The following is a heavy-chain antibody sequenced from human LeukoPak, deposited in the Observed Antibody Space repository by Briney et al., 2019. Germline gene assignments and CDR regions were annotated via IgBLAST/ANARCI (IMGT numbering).Heavy chain of an antibody. D-gene: IGHD1-26*01. CDR3: ASPGLVGATRDAFDI. Sequence: PSETLSLTCTVSGGSISSYYWSWIRQPAGKGLEWIGRIYTSGSTNYNPSLKSRVTMSVDTSKNQFSLKLSSVTAADTAVYYCASPGLVGATRDAFDIWGQGTMVTVSS. J-gene: IGHJ3*02. CDR2: IYTSGST. V-gene: IGHV4-4*07. CDR1: GGSISSYY.